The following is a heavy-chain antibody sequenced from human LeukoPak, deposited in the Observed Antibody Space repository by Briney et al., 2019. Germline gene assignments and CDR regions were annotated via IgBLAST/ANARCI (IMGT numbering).Heavy chain of an antibody. CDR3: AKCSGSSCYAAGAFEY. J-gene: IGHJ4*02. V-gene: IGHV3-23*01. CDR2: ISGSRDAT. D-gene: IGHD2-15*01. Sequence: PGGSLRLSCAASGFTFSSYAMTWVRQAPGKGLEWVSGISGSRDATWYADSVKGRFTISRDNSKNTVSLQMNSLRPEDTAVYYCAKCSGSSCYAAGAFEYWGQGTLVTVSS. CDR1: GFTFSSYA.